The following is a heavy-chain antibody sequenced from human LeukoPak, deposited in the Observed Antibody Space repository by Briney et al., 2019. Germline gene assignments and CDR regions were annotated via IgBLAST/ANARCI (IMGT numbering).Heavy chain of an antibody. CDR2: IYPVDSDT. CDR1: GXSFTTYW. D-gene: IGHD5-18*01. Sequence: GEPLKISCKASGXSFTTYWIGWVRQMPGKGVEWMGIIYPVDSDTKYSPSFQGQVTISADKSINTAYLQWSSLQASDTAVYYCARTRGYSYGDFPAAFDVWGLGTRVTVSS. V-gene: IGHV5-51*01. J-gene: IGHJ3*01. CDR3: ARTRGYSYGDFPAAFDV.